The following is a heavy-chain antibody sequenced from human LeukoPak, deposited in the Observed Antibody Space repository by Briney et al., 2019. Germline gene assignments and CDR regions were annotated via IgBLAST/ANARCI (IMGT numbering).Heavy chain of an antibody. D-gene: IGHD3-10*01. Sequence: PGGSLRLSXAASGLSFRGNGMHWVRQAPGKGLEWVSFIRYDETNYYYADSVKGRFTSSRDNYKNTVYLQMNSLRPEDTAVYYCGICRGRWEILDYWGQGTLVTVSS. CDR3: GICRGRWEILDY. V-gene: IGHV3-30*02. CDR1: GLSFRGNG. J-gene: IGHJ4*02. CDR2: IRYDETNY.